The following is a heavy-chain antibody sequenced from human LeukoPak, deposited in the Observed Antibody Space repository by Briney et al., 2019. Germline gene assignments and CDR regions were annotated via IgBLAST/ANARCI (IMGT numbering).Heavy chain of an antibody. V-gene: IGHV3-23*01. CDR3: AKDRVATGSLDY. J-gene: IGHJ4*02. D-gene: IGHD6-25*01. CDR2: ISGSGGST. Sequence: GGSLRLSCAASGFTFSSSAMSWVRQAPGKGLEWVSSISGSGGSTYYADSVKGRFTISRDNSKNTLYLQMNSLRAEDTAVYYCAKDRVATGSLDYWGQGTLVTVSS. CDR1: GFTFSSSA.